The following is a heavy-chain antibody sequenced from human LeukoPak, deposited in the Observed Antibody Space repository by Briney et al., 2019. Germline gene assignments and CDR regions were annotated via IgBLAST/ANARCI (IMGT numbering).Heavy chain of an antibody. CDR1: GYTFTSYG. CDR3: ARSSSSVDAFDI. Sequence: SVKVSCKASGYTFTSYGISWVRQAPGQGLEWMGRIIPILGIANYAQKFQGRVTITADKSTSTAYMELSSLRSEDTAVYYCARSSSSVDAFDIWGQGTMVTVSS. D-gene: IGHD6-6*01. V-gene: IGHV1-69*04. CDR2: IIPILGIA. J-gene: IGHJ3*02.